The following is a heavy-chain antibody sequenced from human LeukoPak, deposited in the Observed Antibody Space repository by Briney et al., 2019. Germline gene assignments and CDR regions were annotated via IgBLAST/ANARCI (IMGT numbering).Heavy chain of an antibody. CDR3: ARHEISSSWYPAFLDY. J-gene: IGHJ4*02. CDR1: GYSISSGYY. D-gene: IGHD6-13*01. Sequence: SENLSLTCTVSGYSISSGYYWGWIRQPPGKGLEWIGSMYHGGSTYYKPSLKSRVTISVDTSKNQFSLKLSSVTAADTAVYYCARHEISSSWYPAFLDYWGQGTLVTVSS. CDR2: MYHGGST. V-gene: IGHV4-38-2*02.